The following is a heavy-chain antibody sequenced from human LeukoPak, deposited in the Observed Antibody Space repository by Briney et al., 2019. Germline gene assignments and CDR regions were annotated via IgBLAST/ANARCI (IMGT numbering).Heavy chain of an antibody. CDR1: SASISSYY. CDR2: IPYSGTT. V-gene: IGHV4-59*01. CDR3: ARTYNWNYCDY. J-gene: IGHJ4*02. D-gene: IGHD1-20*01. Sequence: SETLSLTCTVSSASISSYYWSWIRQPPGRGLEWIGYIPYSGTTSYNPSLKSRVTISVDTSENQLSLKLSSVTAADTAVYYCARTYNWNYCDYWGQGTLVTVSS.